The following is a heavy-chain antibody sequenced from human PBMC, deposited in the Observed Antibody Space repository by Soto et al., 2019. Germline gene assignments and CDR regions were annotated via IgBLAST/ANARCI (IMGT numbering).Heavy chain of an antibody. Sequence: QVQLVESGGGVVQPGRSLRLSCAASGFTFSSYGMHWVRQAPGKGLEWVAVIWYDGSNKYYADSVKGRFTISRDNSKNTLYLQMNSLRAEDTALYYCARMGTGSLGGYFDYWGQGTLVTVSS. D-gene: IGHD1-1*01. V-gene: IGHV3-33*01. J-gene: IGHJ4*02. CDR2: IWYDGSNK. CDR1: GFTFSSYG. CDR3: ARMGTGSLGGYFDY.